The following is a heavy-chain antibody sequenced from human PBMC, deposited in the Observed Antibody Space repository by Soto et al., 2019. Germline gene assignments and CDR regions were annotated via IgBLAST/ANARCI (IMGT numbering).Heavy chain of an antibody. Sequence: LRLSCAASGFTFSSYGMHWVRQAPGKGLEWVAVISYDGSNKYYADSVKGRFTISRDNSKNTLYLQMNSLRAEDTAVYYCAKVDMRGYYYYGMDVWGQGTTVTVSS. J-gene: IGHJ6*02. CDR1: GFTFSSYG. V-gene: IGHV3-30*18. CDR3: AKVDMRGYYYYGMDV. CDR2: ISYDGSNK. D-gene: IGHD3-9*01.